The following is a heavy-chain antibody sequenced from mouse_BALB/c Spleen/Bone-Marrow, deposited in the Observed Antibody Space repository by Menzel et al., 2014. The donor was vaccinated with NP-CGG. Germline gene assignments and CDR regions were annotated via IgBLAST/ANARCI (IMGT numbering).Heavy chain of an antibody. J-gene: IGHJ4*01. D-gene: IGHD1-1*01. CDR1: GFNIKDTY. V-gene: IGHV14-3*02. CDR3: ARSYYAMDY. Sequence: EVKLQESGAELVKPGASVKLSCTASGFNIKDTYMHWVKQRPEQGLEWIGRIDPANGNTKYDPKFQGKATITADTSSNTPYLQLSSLTSEDTAVCYCARSYYAMDYWGQGTSVTVSS. CDR2: IDPANGNT.